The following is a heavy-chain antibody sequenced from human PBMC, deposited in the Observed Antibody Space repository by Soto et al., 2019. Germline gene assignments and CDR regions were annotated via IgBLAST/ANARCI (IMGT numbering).Heavy chain of an antibody. V-gene: IGHV4-30-2*06. Sequence: PLCLTCTVSGGSMSDGFVSWSWIRQSPGKGLEWIGYISRLDNPYFHPSFKSRVTMSIDRSRNQFYLNLSSMTAADRAVYYCARGAGYDPFDYWGQGVLVTVSS. CDR2: ISRLDNP. CDR3: ARGAGYDPFDY. D-gene: IGHD5-12*01. CDR1: GGSMSDGFVS. J-gene: IGHJ4*02.